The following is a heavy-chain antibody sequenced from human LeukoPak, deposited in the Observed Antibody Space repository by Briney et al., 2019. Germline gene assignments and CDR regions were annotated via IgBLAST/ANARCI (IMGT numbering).Heavy chain of an antibody. CDR1: GGSITSSNW. CDR2: IYLRGNT. CDR3: AADYSGSNHVEFDY. Sequence: PSGTLSLTCAISGGSITSSNWWTWVRQPPGKGLEWVGEIYLRGNTNYNPSLESRVSISVDESKTQLSLRLESVTAADTAVYYCAADYSGSNHVEFDYWGQGTLVTVSS. J-gene: IGHJ4*02. V-gene: IGHV4-4*02. D-gene: IGHD1-26*01.